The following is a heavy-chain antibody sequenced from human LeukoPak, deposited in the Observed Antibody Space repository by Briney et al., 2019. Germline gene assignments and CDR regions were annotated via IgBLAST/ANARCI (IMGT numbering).Heavy chain of an antibody. Sequence: SETLSLTCTVSGGSISSGDYYWSWIRQPPGKGLEWIGYIYYSGSTYYNPSLKSRVTISVDRSKNQFSLKLSSVTAADTAVYYCARDYTRIAGFDYWGQGTLVTVSS. V-gene: IGHV4-30-4*01. D-gene: IGHD3-16*01. CDR2: IYYSGST. CDR1: GGSISSGDYY. J-gene: IGHJ4*02. CDR3: ARDYTRIAGFDY.